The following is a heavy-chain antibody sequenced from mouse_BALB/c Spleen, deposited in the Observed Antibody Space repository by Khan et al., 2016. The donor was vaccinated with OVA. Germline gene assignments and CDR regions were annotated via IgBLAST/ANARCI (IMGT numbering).Heavy chain of an antibody. D-gene: IGHD1-1*01. CDR2: ISYSGNT. CDR1: GYSITSDYA. V-gene: IGHV3-2*02. J-gene: IGHJ2*01. CDR3: ARVYGGDFDY. Sequence: EVQLQESGPGLVKPSQSLSLTCTVTGYSITSDYAWNWIRQFPENKLEWMGFISYSGNTNYNPSLKSRISLTPDTSKNTFFLQLNSVTTEETATYYCARVYGGDFDYWGQGTTLTVSS.